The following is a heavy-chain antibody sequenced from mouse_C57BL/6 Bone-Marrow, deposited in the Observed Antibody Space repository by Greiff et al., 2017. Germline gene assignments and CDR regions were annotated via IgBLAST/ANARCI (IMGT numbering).Heavy chain of an antibody. D-gene: IGHD1-1*01. CDR2: FHPYNDDT. CDR3: SRSYYGSSYGWYFDV. Sequence: QVQLKESGAELVKPGASVKMSCKASGYTFTTYPIEWMKQNHGKSLEWIGNFHPYNDDTKYNEKFKGKATLTVEKSSSTVYLELSRLTSDDSAVYYCSRSYYGSSYGWYFDVWGTGTTVTVSS. CDR1: GYTFTTYP. V-gene: IGHV1-47*01. J-gene: IGHJ1*03.